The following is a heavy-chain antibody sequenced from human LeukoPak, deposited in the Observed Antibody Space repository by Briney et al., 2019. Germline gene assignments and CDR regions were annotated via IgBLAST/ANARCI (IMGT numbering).Heavy chain of an antibody. CDR1: GYTFTDYA. CDR2: ISVYNGNT. J-gene: IGHJ5*02. V-gene: IGHV1-18*01. CDR3: VRDYCTNSVCFNNWFDP. D-gene: IGHD2-8*01. Sequence: ASVKVSFKASGYTFTDYAITWVRQAPGQGLEWMGWISVYNGNTNYAQTFQGRVTMTTDTSTSTAYMELRSLISDDTAVYYCVRDYCTNSVCFNNWFDPWGQGTLVTVSS.